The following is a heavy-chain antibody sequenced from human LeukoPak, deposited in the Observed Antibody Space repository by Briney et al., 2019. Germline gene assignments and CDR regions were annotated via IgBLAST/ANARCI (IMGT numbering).Heavy chain of an antibody. Sequence: PGGSLRLSCEASGFTFRSYWMTWVRQAAGKGLEWVAYIKEDGSEKYYVDSVKGRFTISRDNARNSLYLQMSSLRAEDTAVYYCVRAMDVWGQGTTVTVSS. CDR2: IKEDGSEK. CDR3: VRAMDV. CDR1: GFTFRSYW. J-gene: IGHJ6*02. V-gene: IGHV3-7*03.